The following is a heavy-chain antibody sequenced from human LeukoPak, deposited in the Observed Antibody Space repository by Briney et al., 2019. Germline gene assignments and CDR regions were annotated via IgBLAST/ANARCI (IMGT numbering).Heavy chain of an antibody. J-gene: IGHJ4*02. CDR1: GGSFSGYY. D-gene: IGHD1-26*01. Sequence: SETLSLTCAVYGGSFSGYYWSWIRQPPGKGLEWIGEINHSGSTNYNPSLKSRVTISVDTSKNQLSLKLSSVTAADTAVYYCARGAQVGATTGTNDYWGQGTLVTVSS. CDR2: INHSGST. V-gene: IGHV4-34*01. CDR3: ARGAQVGATTGTNDY.